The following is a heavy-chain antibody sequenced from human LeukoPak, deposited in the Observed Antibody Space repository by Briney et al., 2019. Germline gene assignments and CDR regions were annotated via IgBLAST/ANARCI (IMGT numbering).Heavy chain of an antibody. Sequence: GASVKVSCKASGYTFTSYYMHWVRQAPGQGLEWMGIINPSGGSTSYAQKFQGRVTMTRDMSTSTVYMELSRLRSDDTAVYYCARDQGYYDSSGYPDYWGQGTLVTVSS. V-gene: IGHV1-46*01. CDR2: INPSGGST. D-gene: IGHD3-22*01. CDR1: GYTFTSYY. J-gene: IGHJ4*02. CDR3: ARDQGYYDSSGYPDY.